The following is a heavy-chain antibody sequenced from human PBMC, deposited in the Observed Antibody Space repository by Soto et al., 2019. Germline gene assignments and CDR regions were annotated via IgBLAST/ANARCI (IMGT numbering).Heavy chain of an antibody. J-gene: IGHJ6*02. CDR1: GFTFSSYG. Sequence: QVQLVESGGGVVQPGRSLRLSCAASGFTFSSYGMHWVRQAPGKGLEWVAVIWYDGSNKYYADSVKGRFTISRDNSKNTLYLQMNSLRAEDTAVYYCARDEGSLGYYYGMDVWGQGTTVTVSS. V-gene: IGHV3-33*01. CDR3: ARDEGSLGYYYGMDV. CDR2: IWYDGSNK. D-gene: IGHD3-16*01.